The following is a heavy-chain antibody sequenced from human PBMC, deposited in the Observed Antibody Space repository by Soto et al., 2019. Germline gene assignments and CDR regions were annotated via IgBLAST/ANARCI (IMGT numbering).Heavy chain of an antibody. Sequence: QVQLQESGPGLVKPSQTLSLTCTVSGGSISSGDYYWSWIRQPPGKGLEWIGYIYYSGSTYYNPSLKSRVTISVDTSTNQFSLKLSSVTAADTAVYYCATSRLDYYESSGPGAAAPIGDYWGQGTLVTVSS. D-gene: IGHD3-22*01. CDR1: GGSISSGDYY. CDR3: ATSRLDYYESSGPGAAAPIGDY. J-gene: IGHJ4*02. CDR2: IYYSGST. V-gene: IGHV4-30-4*01.